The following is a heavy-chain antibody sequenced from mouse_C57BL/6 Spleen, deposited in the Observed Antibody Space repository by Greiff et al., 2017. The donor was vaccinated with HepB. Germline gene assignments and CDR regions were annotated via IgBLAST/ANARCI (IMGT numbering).Heavy chain of an antibody. Sequence: EVQLVESGGGLVQPKGSLKLSCAASGFSFNTYAMNWVRQAPGKGLEWVARIRSKSNNYATYYADSVKDRFTISRDDSESMLYLQMNNLKTEDTAMYYCVRHPGPRGSSYDYAMDYWGQGTSVTVSS. CDR2: IRSKSNNYAT. CDR3: VRHPGPRGSSYDYAMDY. J-gene: IGHJ4*01. V-gene: IGHV10-1*01. D-gene: IGHD1-1*01. CDR1: GFSFNTYA.